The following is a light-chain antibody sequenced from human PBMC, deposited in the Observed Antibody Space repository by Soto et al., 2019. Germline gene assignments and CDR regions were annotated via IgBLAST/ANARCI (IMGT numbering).Light chain of an antibody. V-gene: IGLV2-14*01. Sequence: ALTQPASVSGPPGQSITISCTGTSSDVGGNKYVSWYQQYPGKVPKLLINKVTNRPSGVSYRFSGSKSGNTASLTISALLAEDEADYFCASSTSDSLYVFGTGTKVTVL. CDR2: KVT. CDR3: ASSTSDSLYV. J-gene: IGLJ1*01. CDR1: SSDVGGNKY.